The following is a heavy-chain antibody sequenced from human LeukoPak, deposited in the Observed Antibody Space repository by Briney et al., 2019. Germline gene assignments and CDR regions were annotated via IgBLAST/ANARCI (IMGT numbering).Heavy chain of an antibody. CDR1: GGSFGGYY. CDR3: ARLDYGDYVSFLDY. V-gene: IGHV4-34*01. CDR2: INHSGGS. D-gene: IGHD4-17*01. J-gene: IGHJ4*02. Sequence: SETLSLTCAVYGGSFGGYYWSWIRQSPGKGLEWIGEINHSGGSNYNPSLRSRVTISVDTSKNQFSLKLSSVTAADTAVYYCARLDYGDYVSFLDYWGQGTLVTVSS.